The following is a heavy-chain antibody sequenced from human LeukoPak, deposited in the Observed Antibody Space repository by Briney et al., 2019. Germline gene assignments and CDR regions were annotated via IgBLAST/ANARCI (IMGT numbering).Heavy chain of an antibody. J-gene: IGHJ5*02. Sequence: GGSLRLSCAASGFTLSSYGMHWVCQAPGKGLEWVAVISYDGSNKYYADSVKGRFTISRDNSKNTLYLQMNSLRAEDTAVYYCAKDSLPRLAYCGGDCYSLYNWFDPWGQGTLVTVSS. CDR1: GFTLSSYG. CDR3: AKDSLPRLAYCGGDCYSLYNWFDP. CDR2: ISYDGSNK. D-gene: IGHD2-21*02. V-gene: IGHV3-30*18.